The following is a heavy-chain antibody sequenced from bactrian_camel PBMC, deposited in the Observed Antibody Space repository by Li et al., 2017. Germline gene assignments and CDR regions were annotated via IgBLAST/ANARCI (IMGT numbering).Heavy chain of an antibody. Sequence: VQLVESGGGSVEAGESLRLSCAASGFTFSRYAMTWVRQAPGKGPEWVSSIASDGSKTYYSDSVKGRFTISHDNAKNSVDLQMNSLKPDDTAVYYCAATGQMLSVAGCRTQGTQVTVS. CDR2: IASDGSKT. D-gene: IGHD1*01. CDR1: GFTFSRYA. J-gene: IGHJ4*01. V-gene: IGHV3S14*01.